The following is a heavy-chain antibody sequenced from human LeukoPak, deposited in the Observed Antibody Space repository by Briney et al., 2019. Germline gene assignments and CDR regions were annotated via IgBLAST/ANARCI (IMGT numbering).Heavy chain of an antibody. V-gene: IGHV5-51*01. CDR2: VNPGVYDT. J-gene: IGHJ4*02. Sequence: GESLKISCKGSGYSFANFWIAWVRQMPGTGLEWMGIVNPGVYDTRYSPSFQGQVTIAADKSISTASLQWSSQKASDTAMYYCASHYSGSYHSSLEYWGQGTLVTVSS. D-gene: IGHD1-26*01. CDR3: ASHYSGSYHSSLEY. CDR1: GYSFANFW.